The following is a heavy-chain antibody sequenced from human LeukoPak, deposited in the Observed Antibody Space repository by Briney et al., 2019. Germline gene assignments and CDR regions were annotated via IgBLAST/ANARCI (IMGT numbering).Heavy chain of an antibody. V-gene: IGHV3-74*03. CDR2: INDDGSGT. D-gene: IGHD2-2*01. CDR3: ARDLLPAATYYYYYGMDV. J-gene: IGHJ6*02. CDR1: GXTFSTYW. Sequence: GGSLRLSWAASGXTFSTYWMHWVRQAPGKGLMWVSRINDDGSGTTYADSVRGRFTISRDNAKNTLYLQMNSLRAEDTAVYYCARDLLPAATYYYYYGMDVWGRGTTVTVSS.